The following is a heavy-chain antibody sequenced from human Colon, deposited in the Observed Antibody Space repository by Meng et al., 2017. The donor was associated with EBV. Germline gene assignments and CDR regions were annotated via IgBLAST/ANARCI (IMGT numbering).Heavy chain of an antibody. D-gene: IGHD5-24*01. J-gene: IGHJ4*02. V-gene: IGHV4-4*02. CDR2: IYHGGNT. CDR3: ARGNAYNAPSFDY. Sequence: SGPELEERSGTLSFTRAASGASISGNNWWSVVRQPPGKGLEWIGEIYHGGNTNYNPSLKSRVTISVDRSNDQFSLSLSSVTAADTAVYYCARGNAYNAPSFDYWGQGTLVTVSS. CDR1: GASISGNNW.